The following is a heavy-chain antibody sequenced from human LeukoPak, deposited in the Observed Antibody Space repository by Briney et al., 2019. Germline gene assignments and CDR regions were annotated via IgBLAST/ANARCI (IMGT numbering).Heavy chain of an antibody. J-gene: IGHJ5*02. CDR2: FDPEDGET. CDR3: ATGGYSSSWYWFDP. V-gene: IGHV1-24*01. CDR1: GYTLTELS. D-gene: IGHD6-13*01. Sequence: GASVKVSCKVSGYTLTELSMHWVRQAPGKGLEWMGGFDPEDGETIYAQKFQGRVTMTEDTSTDTAYMELSSLRSEDTAVYYCATGGYSSSWYWFDPWGQGTLVTVSS.